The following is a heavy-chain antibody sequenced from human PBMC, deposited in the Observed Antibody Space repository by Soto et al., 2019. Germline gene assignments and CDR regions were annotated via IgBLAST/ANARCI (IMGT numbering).Heavy chain of an antibody. CDR2: ISGTGDTT. CDR1: GFTFTSYA. CDR3: AKLQIDGVQRWFGP. Sequence: EVQLLDSGGGLVQPGGSLRLSCAASGFTFTSYAMSWVRQAPGKGLEWVSTISGTGDTTYYADSVKGRFTISSDNSKNTLYQQLNSLRADDTAVYYCAKLQIDGVQRWFGPWGQGTLVTVSS. J-gene: IGHJ5*02. V-gene: IGHV3-23*01. D-gene: IGHD3-3*01.